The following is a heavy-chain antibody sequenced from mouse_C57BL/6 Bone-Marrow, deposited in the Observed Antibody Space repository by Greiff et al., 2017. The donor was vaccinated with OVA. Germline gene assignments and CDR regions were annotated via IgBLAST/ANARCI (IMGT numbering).Heavy chain of an antibody. J-gene: IGHJ1*03. CDR3: ARDRSYYYGSSYVGYFDV. CDR2: ISYSGST. Sequence: EVQGVESGPGMVKPSQSLSLTCTVTGYSITSGYAWHWIRHFPGNKLEWMGYISYSGSTNYNPSLKSRISITHDTSKNHFFLKLNSVTTEDTATYYCARDRSYYYGSSYVGYFDVWGTGTTVTVSS. V-gene: IGHV3-1*01. D-gene: IGHD1-1*01. CDR1: GYSITSGYA.